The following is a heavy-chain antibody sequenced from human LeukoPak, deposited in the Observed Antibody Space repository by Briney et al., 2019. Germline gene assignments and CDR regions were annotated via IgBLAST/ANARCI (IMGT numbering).Heavy chain of an antibody. D-gene: IGHD3-22*01. J-gene: IGHJ4*02. Sequence: PGGSLRLSCAASGFNFSSYSMNWVRQAPRKGLEWVSYIISSSSFRYYAESVKGRFTISRDNAKNTLYLQMNSLRAEDTAVYYCARESSGYFYWGQGTLVTVSS. CDR1: GFNFSSYS. CDR3: ARESSGYFY. V-gene: IGHV3-21*01. CDR2: IISSSSFR.